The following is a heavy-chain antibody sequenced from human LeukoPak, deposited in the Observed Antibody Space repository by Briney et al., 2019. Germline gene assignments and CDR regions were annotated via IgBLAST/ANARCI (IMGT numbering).Heavy chain of an antibody. J-gene: IGHJ4*02. V-gene: IGHV3-74*01. D-gene: IGHD6-13*01. CDR1: GFTFSSYW. CDR3: ARDLSSSSWYVN. CDR2: INTDGSST. Sequence: QTGGSLRLSCAASGFTFSSYWMHWVRQAPGKGLVWVSRINTDGSSTSYADSVKGRFAISRDNAKNTLYLQMNSLRAEDTAVYYCARDLSSSSWYVNWGQGTLVTVSS.